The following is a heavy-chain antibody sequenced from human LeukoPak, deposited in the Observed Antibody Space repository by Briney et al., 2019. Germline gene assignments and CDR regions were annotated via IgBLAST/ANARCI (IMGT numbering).Heavy chain of an antibody. J-gene: IGHJ4*02. Sequence: ASVKASCKASGYTFTLGGFYIHWVRQAPGQGLEWMGWISPNSGGTNYAQKFQDRVTMTRDTSIDTVYMELNRLTSDDTAVYYCARDPSHKNEEIYWGQGTLVAVSS. CDR1: GYTFTLGGFY. CDR3: ARDPSHKNEEIY. V-gene: IGHV1-2*02. CDR2: ISPNSGGT.